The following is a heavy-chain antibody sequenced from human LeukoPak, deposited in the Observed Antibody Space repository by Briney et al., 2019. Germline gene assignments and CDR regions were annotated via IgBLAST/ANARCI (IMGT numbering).Heavy chain of an antibody. CDR3: ATGRTVAGKDY. CDR1: GGSISSSNYY. V-gene: IGHV4-39*01. CDR2: FYYSGRT. D-gene: IGHD6-19*01. J-gene: IGHJ4*02. Sequence: SETLSLTCTVSGGSISSSNYYWGWIRQPPGKGLEWIGSFYYSGRTYYNPSLKSRVTISGDSSKNQFSLRLTSVTAAGTAVYYCATGRTVAGKDYWGQGILITVSS.